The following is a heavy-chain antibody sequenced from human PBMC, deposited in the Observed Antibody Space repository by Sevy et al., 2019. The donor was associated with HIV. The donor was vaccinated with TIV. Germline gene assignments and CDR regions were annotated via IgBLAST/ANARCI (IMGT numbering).Heavy chain of an antibody. Sequence: GGSLRLSCAVSGFIFKNYGMHWVRQAPGKGLEWVALISNAGSDKSYADSVKGRLTISRDNSKDTLYLQMNSLRPEDTAVYYCANSRGRFDGSSWLYYDYSLDVWGQGTTVTVSS. CDR2: ISNAGSDK. CDR1: GFIFKNYG. D-gene: IGHD6-13*01. CDR3: ANSRGRFDGSSWLYYDYSLDV. V-gene: IGHV3-30*18. J-gene: IGHJ6*02.